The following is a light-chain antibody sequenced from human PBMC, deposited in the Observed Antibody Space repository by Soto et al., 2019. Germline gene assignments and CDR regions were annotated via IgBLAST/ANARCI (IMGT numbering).Light chain of an antibody. J-gene: IGLJ3*02. CDR1: TNDVGNYPL. CDR3: CSYTPSATLM. CDR2: EDT. Sequence: QCALNQPASVSGSAGQSITISCTGTTNDVGNYPLVSWYQHHPGKVPEVIIFEDTKRPSGVSDRFSGSKSGNTASLTISGLQVGDEADYYCCSYTPSATLMFGGGTKVTVL. V-gene: IGLV2-23*01.